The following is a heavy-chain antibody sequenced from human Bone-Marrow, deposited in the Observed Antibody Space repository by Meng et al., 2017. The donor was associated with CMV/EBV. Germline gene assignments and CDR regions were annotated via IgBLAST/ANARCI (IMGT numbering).Heavy chain of an antibody. CDR1: GFIVTSKY. J-gene: IGHJ4*02. V-gene: IGHV3-53*01. CDR2: IYDDGST. Sequence: GESLKISCAGSGFIVTSKYMNWVRQAPGKGLEWFSVIYDDGSTYYADPVKGRFTISRDKSNNTVYLQMNGLGVEDTAVYYCARGYCSSTSCPPYYFEDRGPGPLVTGTS. CDR3: ARGYCSSTSCPPYYFED. D-gene: IGHD2-2*01.